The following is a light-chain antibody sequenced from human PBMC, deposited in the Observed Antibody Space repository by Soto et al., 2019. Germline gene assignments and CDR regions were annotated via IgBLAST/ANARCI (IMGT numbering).Light chain of an antibody. CDR3: QQYNYWPRT. V-gene: IGKV3-15*01. J-gene: IGKJ1*01. Sequence: EIMMTQSPATLSVSPGERATLSCRASHTVTSNLAWYQQKPGQAPRLLIYGASTRATGIPARFSGSGSGTEFTLTIYSLQSEDFAVYYWQQYNYWPRTFGQGTKVEIK. CDR2: GAS. CDR1: HTVTSN.